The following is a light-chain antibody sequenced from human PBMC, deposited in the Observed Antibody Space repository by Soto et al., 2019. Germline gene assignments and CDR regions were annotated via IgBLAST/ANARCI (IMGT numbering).Light chain of an antibody. CDR1: QSISSY. J-gene: IGKJ1*01. CDR3: QQYNSYSWT. V-gene: IGKV1-5*01. CDR2: DAS. Sequence: QMNQSPASLSASVGHRVTINCRASQSISSYLNWYQQKPGKAPKLLIYDASSLESGVPSRFSGSGSGTEFTLTISSLQPDDFATYYCQQYNSYSWTFGQGTKVDIK.